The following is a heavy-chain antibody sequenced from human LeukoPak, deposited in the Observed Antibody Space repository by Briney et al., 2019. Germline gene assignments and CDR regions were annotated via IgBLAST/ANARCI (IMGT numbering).Heavy chain of an antibody. CDR3: AGGSGYYTSLDY. Sequence: SVKVSCKASGGSFSSYGISWVRQAPGQGLEWMGGVLPIFGITNYAQRFQGRVTITADESRSTAYMELSSLRSEDTAVYYCAGGSGYYTSLDYWGQGTLVTVSS. J-gene: IGHJ4*02. V-gene: IGHV1-69*13. CDR2: VLPIFGIT. D-gene: IGHD3-3*01. CDR1: GGSFSSYG.